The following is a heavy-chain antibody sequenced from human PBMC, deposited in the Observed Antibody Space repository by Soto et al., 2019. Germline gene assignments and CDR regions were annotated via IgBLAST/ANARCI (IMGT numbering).Heavy chain of an antibody. CDR2: IFYSGST. CDR1: GGSLSAGAYY. CDR3: ARGTSGNYVFDY. J-gene: IGHJ4*02. D-gene: IGHD1-7*01. Sequence: PSETLSLTCTVSGGSLSAGAYYWTWIRQHPGKGLEWIGYIFYSGSTSYDPSLESRLSMSVDTSKNQFSLKLTSVTSADTAVYFCARGTSGNYVFDYWGPGTLVTVP. V-gene: IGHV4-31*03.